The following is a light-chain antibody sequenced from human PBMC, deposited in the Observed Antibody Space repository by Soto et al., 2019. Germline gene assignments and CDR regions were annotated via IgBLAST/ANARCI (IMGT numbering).Light chain of an antibody. Sequence: QSALTQPASVSGSPGQSITISCTGTSSDVGGYNYVSWYQHHPGKAPKVMIYEVSNRPSGISNRFSGSKAGNTASLTISGLQAEDEADYYCSSYTSSSTLVFGGGTKVPS. J-gene: IGLJ2*01. CDR1: SSDVGGYNY. CDR2: EVS. CDR3: SSYTSSSTLV. V-gene: IGLV2-14*01.